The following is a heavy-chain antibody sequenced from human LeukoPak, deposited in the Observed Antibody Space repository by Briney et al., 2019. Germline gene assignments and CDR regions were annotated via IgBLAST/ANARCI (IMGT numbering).Heavy chain of an antibody. CDR1: GFTFSSYA. CDR2: IKTDGSEK. V-gene: IGHV3-7*01. CDR3: ATYSSLNRREFQY. J-gene: IGHJ1*01. D-gene: IGHD3-22*01. Sequence: GGSLRLSCAASGFTFSSYAMGWVRQAPGKGLQWVANIKTDGSEKYYVDSVKGRFTISRDNAKNSLYLQMNSLRAEDTAVYYCATYSSLNRREFQYWGQGTLLTVSS.